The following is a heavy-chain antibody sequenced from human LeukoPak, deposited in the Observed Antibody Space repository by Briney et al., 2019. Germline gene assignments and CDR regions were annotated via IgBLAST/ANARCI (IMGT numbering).Heavy chain of an antibody. D-gene: IGHD3-9*01. V-gene: IGHV1-8*01. Sequence: ASVKVSCKASGYTFTSYDINWVRQATGQGLGWMGWMNPNSGNTGYAQKFQGRVTMTRNTSISTAYMELSSLRSEDTAVYYCASFYDILTGYYNWDYWGQGTLVTVSS. CDR2: MNPNSGNT. J-gene: IGHJ4*02. CDR1: GYTFTSYD. CDR3: ASFYDILTGYYNWDY.